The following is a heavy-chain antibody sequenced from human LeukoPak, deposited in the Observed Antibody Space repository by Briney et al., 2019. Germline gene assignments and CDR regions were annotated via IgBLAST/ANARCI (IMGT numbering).Heavy chain of an antibody. CDR1: GFTFSSYA. D-gene: IGHD3-10*01. J-gene: IGHJ4*02. CDR3: AKLGNFASGSYSD. Sequence: GGSLRLSCAASGFTFSSYAMNWVRQAPGEGLEWVSAISSSGGYTYYTDSVKGRFTISRDNSKNTLYLQMNSLRAEDTAVYYCAKLGNFASGSYSDWGQGTLVTVSS. CDR2: ISSSGGYT. V-gene: IGHV3-23*01.